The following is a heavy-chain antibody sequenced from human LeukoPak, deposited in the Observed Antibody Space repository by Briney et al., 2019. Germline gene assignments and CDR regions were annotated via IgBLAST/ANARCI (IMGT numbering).Heavy chain of an antibody. CDR2: ISQNGDS. V-gene: IGHV4-34*01. CDR3: ARALGAFDI. CDR1: GGSFSGYY. J-gene: IGHJ3*02. Sequence: SETLSLTCAVYGGSFSGYYWSWIRQSPGKGLEWIAEISQNGDSNYNPSLKSRVTISLDTSKNQLSLKLNSVTAADTAVYYCARALGAFDIWGQGTMVTVS.